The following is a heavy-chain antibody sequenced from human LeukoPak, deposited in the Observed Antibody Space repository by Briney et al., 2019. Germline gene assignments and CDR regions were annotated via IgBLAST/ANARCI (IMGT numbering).Heavy chain of an antibody. V-gene: IGHV4-59*08. CDR3: ARRYAIGTDWFDP. J-gene: IGHJ5*02. CDR2: IYYSGTT. D-gene: IGHD2-8*01. CDR1: GGSFSSYY. Sequence: PSGTLSLTCTVSGGSFSSYYWSWIRQPPGKGLEWIGYIYYSGTTYYNPSLKSRVTISVDTSKNQFSLKLNSVTAADTAVYYCARRYAIGTDWFDPWGQGTLVTVSS.